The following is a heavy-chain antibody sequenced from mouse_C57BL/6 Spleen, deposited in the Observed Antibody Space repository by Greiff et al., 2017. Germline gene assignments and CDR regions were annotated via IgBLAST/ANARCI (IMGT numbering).Heavy chain of an antibody. CDR1: GYTFTDYY. D-gene: IGHD2-3*01. Sequence: EVQLQQSGPELVKPGASVKISCKASGYTFTDYYMNWVKQSHGKSLEWIGDINPNNGGTSYNQKFKGKATLTVDKSSSTAYMELRSLTSEDSAVYYCARERNDGYSSAWFAYWGQGTLVTVSA. CDR2: INPNNGGT. J-gene: IGHJ3*01. CDR3: ARERNDGYSSAWFAY. V-gene: IGHV1-26*01.